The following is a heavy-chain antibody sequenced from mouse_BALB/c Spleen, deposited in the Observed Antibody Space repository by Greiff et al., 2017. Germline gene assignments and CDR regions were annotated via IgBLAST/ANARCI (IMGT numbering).Heavy chain of an antibody. Sequence: EVKLMESGPGLVKPSQSLSLTCTVTGYSITSDYAWNWIRQFPGNKLEWMGYISYSGSTSYNPSLKSRISITRDTSKNQFFLQLNSVTTEDTATYYCARGGIYGNYYAMDYWGQGTSVTVSS. CDR2: ISYSGST. CDR3: ARGGIYGNYYAMDY. V-gene: IGHV3-2*02. J-gene: IGHJ4*01. CDR1: GYSITSDYA. D-gene: IGHD2-1*01.